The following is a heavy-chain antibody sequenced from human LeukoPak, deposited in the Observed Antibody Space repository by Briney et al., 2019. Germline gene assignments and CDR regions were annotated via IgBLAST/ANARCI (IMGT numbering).Heavy chain of an antibody. J-gene: IGHJ4*02. V-gene: IGHV3-48*03. CDR2: ISSSGSTI. D-gene: IGHD6-13*01. CDR3: ARVLLVAAAGTAPFDY. Sequence: GGSLRLSCAASGFTFSSYEMNWVRQAPGKGLEWVSYISSSGSTIYYADSVKGRFTISRDNAKNSLYLQMNSLRAEDTAVYYCARVLLVAAAGTAPFDYWGQGTLVTVSS. CDR1: GFTFSSYE.